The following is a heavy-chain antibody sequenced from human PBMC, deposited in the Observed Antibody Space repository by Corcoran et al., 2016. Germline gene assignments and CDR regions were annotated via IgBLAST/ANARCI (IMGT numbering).Heavy chain of an antibody. CDR1: GYTFTSYY. CDR3: AREIGVSQQLGHHYAVDI. V-gene: IGHV1-46*01. CDR2: INPSGGST. D-gene: IGHD6-13*01. Sequence: QVQLVQSGAEVKKPGASVKVSCKASGYTFTSYYMHWVRQPPGQGLEWMGIINPSGGSTSYAQKFQGRVTKTRDTSTSTVYMELSSLRSEDTAVDYCAREIGVSQQLGHHYAVDIWGQGTMVTVSS. J-gene: IGHJ3*02.